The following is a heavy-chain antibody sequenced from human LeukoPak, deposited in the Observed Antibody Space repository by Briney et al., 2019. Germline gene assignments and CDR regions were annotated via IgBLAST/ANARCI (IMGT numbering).Heavy chain of an antibody. J-gene: IGHJ3*02. V-gene: IGHV1-18*01. CDR3: ASESGEYCSSTSCYKTGALDAFDI. D-gene: IGHD2-2*02. CDR2: ISAYNGNT. Sequence: ASVKVSCKASGYSFTSYGFSWVRQAPGQGLEWMGWISAYNGNTNYAQKLQGRVTMTTDTSTSTVHMELRSLRSDDTAVYYCASESGEYCSSTSCYKTGALDAFDIWGQGTMVTVSS. CDR1: GYSFTSYG.